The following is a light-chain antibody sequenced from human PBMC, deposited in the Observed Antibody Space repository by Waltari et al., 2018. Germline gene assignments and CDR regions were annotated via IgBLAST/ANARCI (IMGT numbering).Light chain of an antibody. Sequence: EIVLTQSPGTLSLSPWERGTLSCRASQSVSRFLAWYQQKPGQAPRLLIYGASTRATGIPDRFSGSGSGTDFIRTISRLEPEYFAVYYCQKYDRLPATFGHGTKVENK. CDR3: QKYDRLPAT. V-gene: IGKV3-20*01. J-gene: IGKJ1*01. CDR1: QSVSRF. CDR2: GAS.